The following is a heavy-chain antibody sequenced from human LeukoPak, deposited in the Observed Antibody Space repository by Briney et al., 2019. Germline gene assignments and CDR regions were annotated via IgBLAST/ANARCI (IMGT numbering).Heavy chain of an antibody. D-gene: IGHD3-9*01. CDR1: GYTFTSYD. CDR2: MNPNSGNT. CDR3: ARAPVLQYFACLFPPPPHYGMDV. V-gene: IGHV1-8*01. J-gene: IGHJ6*04. Sequence: GASVKVSCKASGYTFTSYDINWVRQATGQGLEWMGWMNPNSGNTGYAQKFQGRVTMTRNTSISTAYMELSSLRSEDTAVYYCARAPVLQYFACLFPPPPHYGMDVWGKGPTVTVPS.